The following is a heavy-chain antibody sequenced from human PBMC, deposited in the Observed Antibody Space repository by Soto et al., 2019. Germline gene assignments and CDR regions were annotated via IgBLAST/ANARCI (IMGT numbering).Heavy chain of an antibody. J-gene: IGHJ4*02. V-gene: IGHV3-53*01. CDR2: IYGGGTT. Sequence: EVQLVESGGGLIQPGGSLRLSCAASGFAVSSKYMTWVRQAPGKGLEWVSVIYGGGTTYYADSVKGRFTISRDTSKNTLYRPMNSLSAEDTAVYYCVQTTGWPGFDFWGQGTLVTVSS. D-gene: IGHD6-19*01. CDR1: GFAVSSKY. CDR3: VQTTGWPGFDF.